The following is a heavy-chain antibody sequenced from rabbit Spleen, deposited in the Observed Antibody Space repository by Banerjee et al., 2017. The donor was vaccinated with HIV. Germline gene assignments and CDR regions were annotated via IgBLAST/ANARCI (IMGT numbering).Heavy chain of an antibody. J-gene: IGHJ4*01. V-gene: IGHV1S40*01. CDR2: IGTGSGST. CDR1: GFSFSAGYY. D-gene: IGHD8-1*01. CDR3: ARDGAGGSYFAL. Sequence: QSLEESGGGLVKPGASLTLTCKASGFSFSAGYYACWVRQAPGKGLEWIGCIGTGSGSTWYASWVNGRFTISKTSSTTVTLQMTSLTAADTATYFCARDGAGGSYFALWGPGTLVTVS.